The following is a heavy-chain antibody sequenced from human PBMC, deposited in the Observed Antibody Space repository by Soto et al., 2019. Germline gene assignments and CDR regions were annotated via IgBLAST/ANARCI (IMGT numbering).Heavy chain of an antibody. CDR2: INPNSGGT. Sequence: SVKVSCKASGYTFTGYYIHWVRQAPGQGLEWMGWINPNSGGTNYAQKFQGWVTMARDTSISTAYMELSRLRSDDTAVYYCARDSSSSWGDYYYYGMDVWGQGTTVTVSS. V-gene: IGHV1-2*04. D-gene: IGHD6-6*01. CDR3: ARDSSSSWGDYYYYGMDV. CDR1: GYTFTGYY. J-gene: IGHJ6*02.